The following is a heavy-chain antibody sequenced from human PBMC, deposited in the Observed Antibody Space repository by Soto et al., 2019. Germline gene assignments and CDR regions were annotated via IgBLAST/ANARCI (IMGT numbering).Heavy chain of an antibody. V-gene: IGHV3-30*18. Sequence: QVQLVESGGGVVQPGRSLRLSCAASRFTFSSYAMHWVRQAPGKGLEWVAVISDDGSSEYYADSVRGRFTISRDNSKNTLYLPMNSLSAEDTAVYYCAKGSLRRHYYFDYCGQGTLVTVSS. D-gene: IGHD5-12*01. J-gene: IGHJ4*02. CDR2: ISDDGSSE. CDR3: AKGSLRRHYYFDY. CDR1: RFTFSSYA.